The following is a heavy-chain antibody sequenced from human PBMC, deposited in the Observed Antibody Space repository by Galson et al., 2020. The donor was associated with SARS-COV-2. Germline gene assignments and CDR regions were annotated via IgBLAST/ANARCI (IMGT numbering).Heavy chain of an antibody. CDR2: IYSGGST. Sequence: GESLKISCAASGFTVSSNYMSWVRQAPGKGLEWVSVIYSGGSTYYADSVKGRFTISRDNSKNTLYLQMNSLRAEDTAVYYCARWIVGHKNLGYCTGGVCRTPAFDIWGQGTMVTVSS. J-gene: IGHJ3*02. CDR3: ARWIVGHKNLGYCTGGVCRTPAFDI. D-gene: IGHD2-8*02. CDR1: GFTVSSNY. V-gene: IGHV3-53*01.